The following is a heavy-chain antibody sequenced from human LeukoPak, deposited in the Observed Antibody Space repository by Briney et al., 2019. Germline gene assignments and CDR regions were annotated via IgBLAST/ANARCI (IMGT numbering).Heavy chain of an antibody. CDR1: GGSISSYY. V-gene: IGHV4-59*12. CDR3: ASIQNSSGYYNFDY. CDR2: IYYSGST. D-gene: IGHD3-22*01. Sequence: SETLSLTCTVSGGSISSYYWSWIRQPPGKGLEWIGYIYYSGSTNYNPSLKSRVTISVDTSKNQFSLKLSSVTAADTAVYYCASIQNSSGYYNFDYWGQGTLVTVSS. J-gene: IGHJ4*02.